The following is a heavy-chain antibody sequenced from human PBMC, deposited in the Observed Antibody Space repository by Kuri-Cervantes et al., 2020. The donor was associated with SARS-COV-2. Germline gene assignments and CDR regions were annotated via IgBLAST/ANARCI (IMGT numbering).Heavy chain of an antibody. V-gene: IGHV4-59*01. CDR1: GGSISGYY. Sequence: SETLSLTCTISGGSISGYYWSWIRQPPGKGLEWIGYIYYSGSTNYNPSLKSRVTISVDTSKNQSSLQLSSVTAADTAVYYCAREVEGSDAFDIWGQGTMVTVSS. CDR3: AREVEGSDAFDI. J-gene: IGHJ3*02. CDR2: IYYSGST.